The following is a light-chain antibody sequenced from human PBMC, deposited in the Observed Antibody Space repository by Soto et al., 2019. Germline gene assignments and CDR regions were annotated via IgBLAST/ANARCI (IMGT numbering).Light chain of an antibody. V-gene: IGKV4-1*01. J-gene: IGKJ2*01. CDR2: WAS. CDR1: QSVLYSSNNKNY. Sequence: DIVLTQSPDSLAVSLGERATINCKSSQSVLYSSNNKNYLAWYQQKPGQTPKLLIYWASTRESGVPDRFSGSGSGTDFTHTISSLQAEDVAVYYCQQYYSTPYTFGQGTKLEIK. CDR3: QQYYSTPYT.